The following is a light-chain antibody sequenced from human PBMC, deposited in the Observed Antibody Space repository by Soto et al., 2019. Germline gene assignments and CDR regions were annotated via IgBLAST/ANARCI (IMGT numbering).Light chain of an antibody. CDR1: QSVSSY. J-gene: IGKJ1*01. CDR3: QQYGGSPRT. CDR2: GAS. V-gene: IGKV3-20*01. Sequence: EIVLTQSPATLSLSPGKRATLSCRASQSVSSYLAWYQQKPGQAPRLLIYGASSRATSIPDRFSGSGSGTDFTLTISRLEPEDFAVYFCQQYGGSPRTFGQGTKV.